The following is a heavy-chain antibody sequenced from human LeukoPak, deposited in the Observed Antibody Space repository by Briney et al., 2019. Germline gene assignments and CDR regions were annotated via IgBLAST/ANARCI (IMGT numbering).Heavy chain of an antibody. CDR2: LSSSGSAI. V-gene: IGHV3-48*03. Sequence: GGSLRLSCAASGFTFSSYEMNWVRQAPGKGLEWVSFLSSSGSAIHYADSVRGRFTISRDNAKNSLFLQMSRLRAEDTAVYYCAREKLSFFDSSGYFDHWGQGTLVTVSS. D-gene: IGHD3-22*01. CDR1: GFTFSSYE. J-gene: IGHJ4*02. CDR3: AREKLSFFDSSGYFDH.